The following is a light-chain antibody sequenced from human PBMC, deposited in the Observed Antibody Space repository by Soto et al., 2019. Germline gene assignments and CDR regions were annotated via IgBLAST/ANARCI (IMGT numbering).Light chain of an antibody. Sequence: DIQMTQSPSSLSASVGDRVTITCQASQDITNYLNWYQQKPGKAPRLLVYDGSNLDTGVTSRFSGSGSGTHFSFTSSSLHPEDMATYYCQQFDSLPITFGQGTRLEI. J-gene: IGKJ5*01. CDR2: DGS. CDR3: QQFDSLPIT. CDR1: QDITNY. V-gene: IGKV1-33*01.